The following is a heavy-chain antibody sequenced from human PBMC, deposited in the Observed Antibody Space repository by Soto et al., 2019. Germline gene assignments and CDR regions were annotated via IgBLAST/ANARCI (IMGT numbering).Heavy chain of an antibody. CDR1: GFTFDDYA. J-gene: IGHJ4*02. CDR2: ISWNSGSI. D-gene: IGHD5-18*01. Sequence: EVQLVESGGGLVQPGRSLRLSCAASGFTFDDYAMHWVRQAPGKGLEWVSGISWNSGSIGYADSVKGRFTISRDNAKNFLCLXXNSLRAEDTALYYCAKDIASRPPVDTAMGTGAFDYWGQGTLVTVSS. CDR3: AKDIASRPPVDTAMGTGAFDY. V-gene: IGHV3-9*01.